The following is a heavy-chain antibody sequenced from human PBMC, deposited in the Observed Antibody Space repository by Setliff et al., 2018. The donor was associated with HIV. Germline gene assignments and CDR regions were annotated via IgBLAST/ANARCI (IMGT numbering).Heavy chain of an antibody. Sequence: SETLSLTCTVSGGSISSGSYYWSWIRQPAGKGLEWIGRIYTSGSTNYNPSLKSRVTISIDTSRNQFSLKLSSVTAADTAVYYCARATYYYDSSGYYYKSYYFDYWGQGPRSPS. CDR3: ARATYYYDSSGYYYKSYYFDY. V-gene: IGHV4-61*02. CDR2: IYTSGST. CDR1: GGSISSGSYY. D-gene: IGHD3-22*01. J-gene: IGHJ4*02.